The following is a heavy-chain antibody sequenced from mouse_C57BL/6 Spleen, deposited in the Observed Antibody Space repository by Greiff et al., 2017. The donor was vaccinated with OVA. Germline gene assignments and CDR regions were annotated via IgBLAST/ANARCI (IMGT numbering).Heavy chain of an antibody. CDR3: ARAGGYYAMDY. J-gene: IGHJ4*01. Sequence: EVKVEESGGGLVKPGGSLKLSCAASGFTFSDYGMHWVRQAPEKGLEWVAYISSGSSTIYYADTVKGRFTISRDNAKNTLFLQMTSLRSEDTAMYYCARAGGYYAMDYWGQGTSVTVSS. D-gene: IGHD4-1*01. CDR2: ISSGSSTI. V-gene: IGHV5-17*01. CDR1: GFTFSDYG.